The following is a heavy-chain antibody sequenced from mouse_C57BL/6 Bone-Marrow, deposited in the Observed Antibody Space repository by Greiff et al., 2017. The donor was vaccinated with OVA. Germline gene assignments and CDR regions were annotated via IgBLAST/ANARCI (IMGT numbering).Heavy chain of an antibody. V-gene: IGHV1-66*01. Sequence: LVESGPELVKPGASVKISCKASGYSFTSYYIHWVKQRPGQGLEWIGWIYPGSGNTKYNEKFKGKATLTADTSSSTAYMQLSSLTSEDSAVYYCARGPGQDYWGQGTTLTVSS. CDR2: IYPGSGNT. D-gene: IGHD3-3*01. CDR3: ARGPGQDY. CDR1: GYSFTSYY. J-gene: IGHJ2*01.